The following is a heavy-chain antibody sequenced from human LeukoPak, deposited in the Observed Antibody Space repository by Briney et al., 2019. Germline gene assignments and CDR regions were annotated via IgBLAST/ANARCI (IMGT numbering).Heavy chain of an antibody. V-gene: IGHV3-48*01. Sequence: GGSLRLSCAASGFTFSSYSMIWVRQAPGKGLEWVSYISSSSSTIYYADSVKGRFTISRDNAKNSLYLQMNSLRAEDAAVYYCAKRSAESSGYFDYWGQGTRVTVSS. CDR1: GFTFSSYS. CDR2: ISSSSSTI. J-gene: IGHJ4*02. D-gene: IGHD6-19*01. CDR3: AKRSAESSGYFDY.